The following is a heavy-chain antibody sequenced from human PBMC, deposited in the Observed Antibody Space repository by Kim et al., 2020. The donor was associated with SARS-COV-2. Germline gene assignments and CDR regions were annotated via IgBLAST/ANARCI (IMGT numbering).Heavy chain of an antibody. Sequence: ASVKVSCKASGYTFTSYGISWVRQAPGQGLEWMGWISAYNGNTNYAQKLQGRVTMTTDTSTSTAYMELRSLRSDDTAVYYCAVSRSVSSSWTLASGYWGQGTLVTVSS. D-gene: IGHD6-13*01. CDR1: GYTFTSYG. CDR2: ISAYNGNT. J-gene: IGHJ4*02. CDR3: AVSRSVSSSWTLASGY. V-gene: IGHV1-18*01.